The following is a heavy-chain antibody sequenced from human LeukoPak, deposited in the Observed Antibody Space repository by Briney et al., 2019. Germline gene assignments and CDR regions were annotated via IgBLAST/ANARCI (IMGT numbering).Heavy chain of an antibody. CDR1: GFAFNSYE. CDR3: SRDGQIASPFDY. Sequence: GGSLRLSCAASGFAFNSYEMNWVRQAPGKGLECVSYISSRTNVRYYSDSVKGRFTISRDDAKNSLYLQMNGLRAEDTAVYYCSRDGQIASPFDYWGQGTLVTVSS. V-gene: IGHV3-48*03. J-gene: IGHJ4*02. CDR2: ISSRTNVR.